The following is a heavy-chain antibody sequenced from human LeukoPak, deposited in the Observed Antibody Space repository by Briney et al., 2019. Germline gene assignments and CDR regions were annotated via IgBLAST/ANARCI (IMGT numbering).Heavy chain of an antibody. CDR3: ARAGGYCSSTSCPAADYYYYYMDV. D-gene: IGHD2-2*03. CDR2: NYYSGST. V-gene: IGHV4-59*01. Sequence: SETLSLTCTVSGGSISSYYWSWIRQPPGKGLEWIGYNYYSGSTNYNPSLKSRVTISIDTSKNQFSLKLSSVTAADTAVYYCARAGGYCSSTSCPAADYYYYYMDVWGKGTTVTVSS. J-gene: IGHJ6*03. CDR1: GGSISSYY.